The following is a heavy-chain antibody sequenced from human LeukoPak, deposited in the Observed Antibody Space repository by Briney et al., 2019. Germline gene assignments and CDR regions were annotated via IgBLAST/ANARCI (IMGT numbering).Heavy chain of an antibody. D-gene: IGHD3-10*01. Sequence: GGSLRLSCAASGFTFSSYSMNWVRQAPGKGLEWVSYISSSSSTIYYADSVKGRFTISGDNAKNSLYLQMNSLRDEDTAVYYCASGSSGYSDWFDPWGQGTLVTVSS. CDR2: ISSSSSTI. J-gene: IGHJ5*02. CDR1: GFTFSSYS. CDR3: ASGSSGYSDWFDP. V-gene: IGHV3-48*02.